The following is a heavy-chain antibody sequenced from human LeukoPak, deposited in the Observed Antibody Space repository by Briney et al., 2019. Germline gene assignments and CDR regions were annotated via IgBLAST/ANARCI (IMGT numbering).Heavy chain of an antibody. CDR2: INSRSNNI. V-gene: IGHV3-21*01. D-gene: IGHD4/OR15-4a*01. CDR3: VRIPNSANFPNWFDP. Sequence: GGSLRLSCAASGFTFSTSTMNWVRQAPGKGLEWVSSINSRSNNIYYADSVKGRFTISSDNAKNSLYLQMNSLRAEDTAVYYCVRIPNSANFPNWFDPWGQGTLVTVSS. CDR1: GFTFSTST. J-gene: IGHJ5*02.